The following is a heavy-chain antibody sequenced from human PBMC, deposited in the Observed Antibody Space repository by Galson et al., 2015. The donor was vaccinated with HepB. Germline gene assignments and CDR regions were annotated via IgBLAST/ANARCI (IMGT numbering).Heavy chain of an antibody. Sequence: SLRLSCAASGFTVSSSYMGWVRQAPGKGLEWVSVIYSSGRTYYADSVKGRFTISRDNAKNSLYLQMNSLRAEDTAVYYCARGGPPTPFDYWGQGTLVTVSS. CDR1: GFTVSSSY. J-gene: IGHJ4*02. CDR2: IYSSGRT. D-gene: IGHD6-25*01. CDR3: ARGGPPTPFDY. V-gene: IGHV3-66*01.